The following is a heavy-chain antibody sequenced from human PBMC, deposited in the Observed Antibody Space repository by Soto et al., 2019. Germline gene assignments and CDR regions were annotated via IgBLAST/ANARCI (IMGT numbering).Heavy chain of an antibody. J-gene: IGHJ4*02. D-gene: IGHD5-18*01. CDR2: IIPIFGTA. V-gene: IGHV1-69*06. Sequence: ASVKFSCKASGGTFSSYAISWVRQAPGQGLEWMGGIIPIFGTANYAQKFQGRVTITADKSTSTAYMELSSLRSEDTAVYYCAREGFGYSYGYFDYWGQGTLVTVSS. CDR3: AREGFGYSYGYFDY. CDR1: GGTFSSYA.